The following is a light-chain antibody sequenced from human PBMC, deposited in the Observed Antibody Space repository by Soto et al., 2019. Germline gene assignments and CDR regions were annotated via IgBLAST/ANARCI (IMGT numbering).Light chain of an antibody. CDR2: EVS. CDR1: SSDVGGYNY. V-gene: IGLV2-14*01. J-gene: IGLJ7*01. CDR3: SSYSNTLDLV. Sequence: QSALTQPASVSGSPGQSITISCTGTSSDVGGYNYVSWYQQYPGKAPKLMIYEVSYRPSGVSNRFSGSKSGNTASLTISGLQAEDEADYYCSSYSNTLDLVFGGGTQLTVL.